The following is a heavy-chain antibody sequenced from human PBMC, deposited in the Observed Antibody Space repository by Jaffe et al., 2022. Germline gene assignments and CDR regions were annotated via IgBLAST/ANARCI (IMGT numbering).Heavy chain of an antibody. D-gene: IGHD6-19*01. CDR3: AKAKGSSGWYPISY. Sequence: EVQLVESGGGLVQPGRSLRLSCAASGFTFDDYAMHWVRQAPGKGLEWVSGISWNSGSIGYADSVKGRFTISRDNAKNSLYLQMNSLRAEDTALYYCAKAKGSSGWYPISYWGQGTLVTVSS. V-gene: IGHV3-9*01. CDR2: ISWNSGSI. J-gene: IGHJ4*02. CDR1: GFTFDDYA.